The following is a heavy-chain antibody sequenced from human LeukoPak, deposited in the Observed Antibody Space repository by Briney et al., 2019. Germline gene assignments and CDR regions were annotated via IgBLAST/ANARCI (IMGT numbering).Heavy chain of an antibody. CDR2: ISSSSSYI. Sequence: GSLRPSCAASGFTFSSYSLNRVRPGPGKGLGWVSSISSSSSYIYYADSVKGRFTISRDNAKNSLYLQMNSLRAEDTAVYYCARGVVDIVATIDYWGQGTLVTVSS. CDR1: GFTFSSYS. CDR3: ARGVVDIVATIDY. D-gene: IGHD5-12*01. J-gene: IGHJ4*02. V-gene: IGHV3-21*01.